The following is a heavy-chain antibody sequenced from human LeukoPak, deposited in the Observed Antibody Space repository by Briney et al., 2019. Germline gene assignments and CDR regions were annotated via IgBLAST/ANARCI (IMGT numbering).Heavy chain of an antibody. CDR1: GFTVSSNY. CDR2: LSASGGLT. Sequence: GGSLRLSCAASGFTVSSNYMSWVRQAPGKGLEWVSGLSASGGLTYYSDSVKGRFTISRDNSKNTLYLQMNSLRADDTAVYYCAKGGSSYSEMDYWGQGTLVTVSS. J-gene: IGHJ4*02. V-gene: IGHV3-23*01. D-gene: IGHD4-11*01. CDR3: AKGGSSYSEMDY.